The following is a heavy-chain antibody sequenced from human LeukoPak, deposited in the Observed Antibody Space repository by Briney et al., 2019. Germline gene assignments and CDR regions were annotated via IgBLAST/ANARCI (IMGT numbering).Heavy chain of an antibody. CDR3: VSPRDGYNPPFDY. V-gene: IGHV1-69*05. Sequence: SVKVSCKASGGTFSSYAISWVRQAPGQGLEWMGGIIPIFGTANYAQKFQGRVTITTDESTSTAYMELSSLRSEYTAVYYCVSPRDGYNPPFDYWGQGTLVTVSS. CDR1: GGTFSSYA. CDR2: IIPIFGTA. D-gene: IGHD5-24*01. J-gene: IGHJ4*02.